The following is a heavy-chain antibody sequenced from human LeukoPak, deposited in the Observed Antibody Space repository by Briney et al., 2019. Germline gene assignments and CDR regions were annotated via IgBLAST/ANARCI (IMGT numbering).Heavy chain of an antibody. J-gene: IGHJ4*02. D-gene: IGHD1-20*01. Sequence: GGSLRLSCAASAFTFSSYSMNWVRQAPGKGLEWVSSISSSSSYIYYADSVKGRLTISRDNAKNSLYLQMNSLRAEDTDVYYCARDGNNWNYFDYWGQGTLVTVSS. V-gene: IGHV3-21*01. CDR3: ARDGNNWNYFDY. CDR1: AFTFSSYS. CDR2: ISSSSSYI.